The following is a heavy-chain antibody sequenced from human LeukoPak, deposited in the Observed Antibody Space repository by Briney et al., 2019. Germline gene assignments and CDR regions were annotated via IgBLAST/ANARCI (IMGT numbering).Heavy chain of an antibody. D-gene: IGHD6-19*01. CDR3: ARRRRIAVAGLGGYFDY. CDR2: IYYSGST. J-gene: IGHJ4*02. V-gene: IGHV4-39*01. CDR1: GGSISSSSYY. Sequence: TSETLSLTCTVSGGSISSSSYYWGWLRQPPGKGLEWSGSIYYSGSTYYNPSLKSRVTISVDTSKNQFSLKLSSGTAADTAVYYCARRRRIAVAGLGGYFDYWGQGTLVTVSS.